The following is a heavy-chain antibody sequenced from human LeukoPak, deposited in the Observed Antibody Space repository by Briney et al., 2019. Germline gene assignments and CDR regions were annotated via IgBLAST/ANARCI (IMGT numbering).Heavy chain of an antibody. CDR1: GFTFSNYW. Sequence: PGGSLRLSCAASGFTFSNYWMNWVRQAPGKGLEWVAIIKKDGSEKIYVDSVRGRFTISRDNAKNTLYLQMNSLRAEDKAVYYCAAGAGWLIDYWGQGTLVTVSS. V-gene: IGHV3-7*01. CDR2: IKKDGSEK. J-gene: IGHJ4*02. D-gene: IGHD6-19*01. CDR3: AAGAGWLIDY.